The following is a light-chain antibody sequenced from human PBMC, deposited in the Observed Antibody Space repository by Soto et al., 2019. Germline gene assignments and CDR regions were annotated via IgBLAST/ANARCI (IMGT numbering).Light chain of an antibody. J-gene: IGKJ4*01. CDR2: AAS. V-gene: IGKV1-9*01. CDR1: QGIGSY. Sequence: IQLTQSPSALSASVGDRVTITCRASQGIGSYLAWYQQKPGEAPKLLIFAASTLQSGVPSRFSGSGSGTDFTLTISSLQAEDFATYYCQQLSTYPSPFGGGTKVDIK. CDR3: QQLSTYPSP.